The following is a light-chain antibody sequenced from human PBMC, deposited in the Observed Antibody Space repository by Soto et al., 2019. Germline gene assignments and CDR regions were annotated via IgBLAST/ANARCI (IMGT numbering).Light chain of an antibody. Sequence: DIQMTQSPSSLSASVGDRVTITCQASQDISNYLNWYQQKPGKAPKLLIYDASNLETGVPSRFSGSGSGTDFTFTISSLQPKDIATYYCQQYDNPLYTFGQGTKLEIK. CDR1: QDISNY. V-gene: IGKV1-33*01. J-gene: IGKJ2*01. CDR3: QQYDNPLYT. CDR2: DAS.